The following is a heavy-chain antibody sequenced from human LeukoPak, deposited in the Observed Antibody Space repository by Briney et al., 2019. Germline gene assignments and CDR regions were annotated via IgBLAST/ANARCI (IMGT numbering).Heavy chain of an antibody. CDR1: GYTLTELS. V-gene: IGHV1-24*01. D-gene: IGHD3-9*01. CDR3: ATSYYDILTGYRPLAY. CDR2: FDPEDGET. Sequence: GASVKVSCKVSGYTLTELSMHWVRQAPGKGLEWMGGFDPEDGETIYAQKFQGRVTMTEDTSTDTAYMEPSSLRSEDTAVYYCATSYYDILTGYRPLAYWGQGTLVTVSS. J-gene: IGHJ4*02.